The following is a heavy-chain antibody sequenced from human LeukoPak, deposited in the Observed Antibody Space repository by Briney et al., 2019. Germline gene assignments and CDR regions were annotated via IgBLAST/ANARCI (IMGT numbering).Heavy chain of an antibody. Sequence: SETLSLTCTVSGGSISSYYWSWIRQPPGKGLEWIGYIYYSGSTNYNPSLKSRVTMSVDTSKNQFSLKLSSVTAADTAVYYCASIGGWWGYDYWGQGTLVTVSS. D-gene: IGHD6-19*01. V-gene: IGHV4-59*12. CDR1: GGSISSYY. CDR2: IYYSGST. CDR3: ASIGGWWGYDY. J-gene: IGHJ4*02.